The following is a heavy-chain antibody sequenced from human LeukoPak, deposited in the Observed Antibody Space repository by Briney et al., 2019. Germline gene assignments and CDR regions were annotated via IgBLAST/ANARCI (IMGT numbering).Heavy chain of an antibody. CDR1: GGSISSGDYS. CDR3: ARGRPAGAFDY. J-gene: IGHJ4*02. Sequence: TLSLTCAVSGGSISSGDYSWRWIRQPPGKGLEWIGYFYHSGSTYFNPSLKSRVTISIDRSKNQFSLKLNSVTAADTAVYYCARGRPAGAFDYWGQGTLVTVSS. CDR2: FYHSGST. V-gene: IGHV4-30-2*01. D-gene: IGHD6-19*01.